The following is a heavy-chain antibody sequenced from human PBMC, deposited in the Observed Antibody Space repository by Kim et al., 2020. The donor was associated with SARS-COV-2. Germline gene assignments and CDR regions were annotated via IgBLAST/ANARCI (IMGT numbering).Heavy chain of an antibody. CDR1: GGSFSGYY. D-gene: IGHD2-2*01. J-gene: IGHJ5*02. CDR2: INHSGST. CDR3: ARGVAVVVVPAAMGEGWFDP. Sequence: SETLSLTCAVYGGSFSGYYWSWIRQPPGKGLEWIGEINHSGSTNYNPSLKSRVTISVDTSKNQFSLKLSSVTAADTAVYYCARGVAVVVVPAAMGEGWFDPWGQGTLVTVSS. V-gene: IGHV4-34*01.